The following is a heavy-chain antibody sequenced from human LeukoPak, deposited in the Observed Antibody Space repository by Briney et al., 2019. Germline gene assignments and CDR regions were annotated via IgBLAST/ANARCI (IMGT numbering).Heavy chain of an antibody. Sequence: HPGGSLRLSCAASGFTFSTYGMHWVRQAPGKGLEWVAVIRYDGNNKFYVDSVRGRFTISRDNSKNTLYLQMNSLRAEDTAAYYCARAYYSDITDYPYIGYWGQGVLVTVPS. CDR2: IRYDGNNK. V-gene: IGHV3-33*01. D-gene: IGHD3-22*01. CDR1: GFTFSTYG. CDR3: ARAYYSDITDYPYIGY. J-gene: IGHJ4*02.